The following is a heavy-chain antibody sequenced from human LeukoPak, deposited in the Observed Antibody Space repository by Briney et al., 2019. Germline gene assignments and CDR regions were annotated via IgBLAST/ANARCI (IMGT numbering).Heavy chain of an antibody. D-gene: IGHD3-22*01. J-gene: IGHJ3*02. CDR1: GLTFSIYE. V-gene: IGHV3-23*01. CDR2: ISYSGGST. CDR3: AKDRRPTYYSDSSGYYFRDAFDI. Sequence: GGSLSSSFAASGLTFSIYEMTWVRQAQGKGLYWVSSISYSGGSTYYADSVKGRFTISRDNSKNTLYLQMNSLRAEDTAVYYCAKDRRPTYYSDSSGYYFRDAFDIWGQGTMVTVSS.